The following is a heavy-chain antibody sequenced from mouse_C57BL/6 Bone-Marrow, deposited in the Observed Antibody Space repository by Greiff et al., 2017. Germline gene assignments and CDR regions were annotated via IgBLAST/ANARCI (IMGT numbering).Heavy chain of an antibody. CDR3: ARFDDGDY. CDR1: GYTFTDYY. CDR2: INPYNGGT. Sequence: DVQLQESGPVLVKPGASVKMSCKASGYTFTDYYMNWVKQSHGKSLEWIGVINPYNGGTSYNQKFKGKATLTVDKSSSTAYMELNSLTSEDSAVYYCARFDDGDYWGQGTTLTVSS. D-gene: IGHD2-3*01. J-gene: IGHJ2*01. V-gene: IGHV1-19*01.